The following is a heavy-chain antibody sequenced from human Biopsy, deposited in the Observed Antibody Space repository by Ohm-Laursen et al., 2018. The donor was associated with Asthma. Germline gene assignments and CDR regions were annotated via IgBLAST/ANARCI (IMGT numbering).Heavy chain of an antibody. CDR1: GFTFGDYW. CDR3: VRTFHFWSPYHAEHFQL. CDR2: IKHDGTEK. V-gene: IGHV3-7*01. J-gene: IGHJ1*01. D-gene: IGHD3-3*02. Sequence: SLRLSCAASGFTFGDYWMSWVRQVPGKALEWVANIKHDGTEKNHVDSLKRRFTISRDNAKNSLYLQMNSLRAEDTAVYYCVRTFHFWSPYHAEHFQLWGQGTLVTVSS.